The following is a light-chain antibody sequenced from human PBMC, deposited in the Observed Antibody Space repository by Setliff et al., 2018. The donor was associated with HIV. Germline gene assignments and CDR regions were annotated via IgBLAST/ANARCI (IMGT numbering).Light chain of an antibody. CDR2: KND. CDR1: SSNIGRNS. Sequence: QSVLTQPPSASGTLGQRVTISCSGSSSNIGRNSAYWYQQLPGKAPKLLIYKNDQRPSGVPDRVSGSKSGTSASLAISGPRSEDEADYYCAAWDDTLSGVVFGGGTKVTVL. J-gene: IGLJ2*01. CDR3: AAWDDTLSGVV. V-gene: IGLV1-47*01.